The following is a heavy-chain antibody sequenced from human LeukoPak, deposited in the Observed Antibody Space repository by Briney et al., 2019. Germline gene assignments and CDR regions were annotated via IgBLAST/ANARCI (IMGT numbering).Heavy chain of an antibody. CDR2: IYYSGST. J-gene: IGHJ3*02. Sequence: PSETLSLTCTVSGGSISSYYWSWIRQPPGKGLEWIGYIYYSGSTNYNPSLKSRVTISVDTSKNQFSLKLSSVTAADTAVYYCARDLAVAGIGAFDIWGQGTMVTVSS. CDR1: GGSISSYY. V-gene: IGHV4-59*01. CDR3: ARDLAVAGIGAFDI. D-gene: IGHD6-19*01.